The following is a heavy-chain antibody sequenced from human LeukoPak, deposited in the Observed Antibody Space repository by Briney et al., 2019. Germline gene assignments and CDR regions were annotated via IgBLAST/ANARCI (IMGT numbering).Heavy chain of an antibody. V-gene: IGHV1-69*05. CDR3: LNLWFGELSKDAFDI. J-gene: IGHJ3*02. CDR2: IIPIFGTA. Sequence: ASVNVSCKASGRTFSRYAISSVRQSPGQRLEWMGGIIPIFGTANYAQKFQGRVTITTDEYTITAYMELSSLRSEDTAVYDCLNLWFGELSKDAFDIWGQGTMVTVSS. D-gene: IGHD3-10*01. CDR1: GRTFSRYA.